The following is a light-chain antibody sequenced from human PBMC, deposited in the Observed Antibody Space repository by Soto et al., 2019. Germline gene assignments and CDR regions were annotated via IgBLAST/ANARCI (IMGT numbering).Light chain of an antibody. V-gene: IGKV3-20*01. CDR1: QSVSSN. CDR3: QQYGSSPPIT. Sequence: EIVMTQSPATLSVSPGERATLSCRASQSVSSNLAWYQEKPGQAPRLLINGASTRATGIPDRFSGSGSGTDFTLIISRLEPEDFAVYYCQQYGSSPPITFGQGTRLENK. CDR2: GAS. J-gene: IGKJ5*01.